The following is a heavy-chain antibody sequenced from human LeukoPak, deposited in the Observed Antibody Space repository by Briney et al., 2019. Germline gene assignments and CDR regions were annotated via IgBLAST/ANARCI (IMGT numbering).Heavy chain of an antibody. J-gene: IGHJ4*02. CDR1: GFTFSDYG. CDR3: AKVHRAYDYDSGSYYDSGFDY. D-gene: IGHD3-10*01. Sequence: PGGSLRLSCGASGFTFSDYGMLWVRQAPGKGLDWVAFIRHDGNKKLYADSVKGRFTISRDNSKNTLYLQMNSLRAEDTAIYYCAKVHRAYDYDSGSYYDSGFDYWGQGTLVTVSS. CDR2: IRHDGNKK. V-gene: IGHV3-30*02.